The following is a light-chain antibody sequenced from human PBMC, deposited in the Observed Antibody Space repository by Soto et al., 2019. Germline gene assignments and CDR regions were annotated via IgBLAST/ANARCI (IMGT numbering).Light chain of an antibody. CDR1: RNGYTN. CDR3: QQYSNWPPEYT. V-gene: IGKV3-15*01. Sequence: EIVMTQSPATLSVSSGERATLSCRASRNGYTNLAWYQQRPGQAPRLLIYGASTRATDIPGRFSGSGSGTEFTLTISGLQSEDVAVYYCQQYSNWPPEYTFGQGTKLEI. J-gene: IGKJ2*01. CDR2: GAS.